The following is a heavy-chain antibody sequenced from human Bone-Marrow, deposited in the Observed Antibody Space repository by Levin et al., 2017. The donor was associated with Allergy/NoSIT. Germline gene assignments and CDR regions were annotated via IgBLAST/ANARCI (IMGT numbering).Heavy chain of an antibody. D-gene: IGHD6-19*01. CDR3: AGDRSIAVAGRSGFCGGWFDP. CDR1: GGSISSGSYY. V-gene: IGHV4-61*02. CDR2: IYTSGST. Sequence: LRLSCTVSGGSISSGSYYWSWIRQPAGKGLEWIGRIYTSGSTNYNPSLKSRVTISVDTSKNQFPLKLSPVTAADTAVYYCAGDRSIAVAGRSGFCGGWFDPWGQGTLVTVSS. J-gene: IGHJ5*02.